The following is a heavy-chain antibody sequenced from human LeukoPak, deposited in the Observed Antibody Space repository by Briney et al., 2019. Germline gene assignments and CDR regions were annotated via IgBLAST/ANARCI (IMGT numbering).Heavy chain of an antibody. CDR2: ISGRGGRT. CDR3: AKSYTYYDLWSGYSTWNYYYGMVV. V-gene: IGHV3-23*01. J-gene: IGHJ6*02. D-gene: IGHD3-3*01. CDR1: GFTFSSYA. Sequence: GRSLRLSCAASGFTFSSYAMSWVRQAPGRGLEWDSAISGRGGRTYYAESVKGRLTISRDNSKNSLYLQMSSLRGEDTAVYYCAKSYTYYDLWSGYSTWNYYYGMVVWGQGTTVTVSS.